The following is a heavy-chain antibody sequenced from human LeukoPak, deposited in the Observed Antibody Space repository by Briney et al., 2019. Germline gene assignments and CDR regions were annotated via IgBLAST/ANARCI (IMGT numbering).Heavy chain of an antibody. J-gene: IGHJ4*02. CDR3: AKRGVVIRVILAGFHKEAYYFDS. D-gene: IGHD3-22*01. CDR1: RIQHRNYV. CDR2: MSGCCCST. V-gene: IGHV3-23*01. Sequence: GETLTLTCTFSRIQHRNYVKSGELEARGMGQKRVAGMSGCCCSTKYADSVKGRFPLSRDNPKNTMYLKMNSLRAEDTAVYFCAKRGVVIRVILAGFHKEAYYFDSWGQGALVTVPS.